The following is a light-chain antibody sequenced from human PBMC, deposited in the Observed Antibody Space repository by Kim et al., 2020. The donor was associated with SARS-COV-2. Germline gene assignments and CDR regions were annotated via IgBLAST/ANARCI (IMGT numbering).Light chain of an antibody. J-gene: IGKJ2*01. CDR3: QQYYNYPFS. CDR1: QGISTY. V-gene: IGKV1-8*01. Sequence: AIRITQSPSSVSASTGDRVTFTCRASQGISTYLAWFQQKTGQAPRLLIYAASTLQTGVPSRFSGTGSGTDFTLTISCLQSEDFGSYYCQQYYNYPFSFGQGTKLEI. CDR2: AAS.